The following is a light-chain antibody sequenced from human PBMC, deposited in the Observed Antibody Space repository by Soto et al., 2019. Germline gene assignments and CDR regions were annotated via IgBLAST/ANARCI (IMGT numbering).Light chain of an antibody. Sequence: ITLTQSPATLSVSPGEGASLSCRASQNVGTSLAWYQQNSGQAPRLLIYGASTRAAGVPARFSGSASGTKYTLTITSLQSEDFALYYCQQYTNWPPFTFGQGTRLEIK. CDR2: GAS. CDR1: QNVGTS. CDR3: QQYTNWPPFT. V-gene: IGKV3-15*01. J-gene: IGKJ2*01.